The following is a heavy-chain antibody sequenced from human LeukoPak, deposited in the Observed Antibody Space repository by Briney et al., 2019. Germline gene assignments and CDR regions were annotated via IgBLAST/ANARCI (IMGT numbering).Heavy chain of an antibody. J-gene: IGHJ4*02. V-gene: IGHV3-30*02. Sequence: GGSLRFSCAGSGFTFSSYGMHWVRQAPGKGLEWVAFIRLDGSNKYYGDSVKGRFTISRDNSKNTLYLQMNSLRPEDTAVYYCAKDSSGYTYGYGNYWGQGTLVTVSS. CDR1: GFTFSSYG. D-gene: IGHD5-18*01. CDR3: AKDSSGYTYGYGNY. CDR2: IRLDGSNK.